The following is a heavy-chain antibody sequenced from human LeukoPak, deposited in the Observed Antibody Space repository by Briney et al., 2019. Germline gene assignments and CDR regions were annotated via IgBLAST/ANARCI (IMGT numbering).Heavy chain of an antibody. V-gene: IGHV1-18*01. CDR1: GFTFSAYG. J-gene: IGHJ4*02. CDR2: ISNHNGNT. D-gene: IGHD4-23*01. Sequence: VASVKVSCKTSGFTFSAYGIAWVRQAPGHGPEWMGWISNHNGNTHYAQKFQGRITVTTDISTGTASMELRSLKSDDTAVYYCTGGVAVATAYYFDYWGRGTLVTVAS. CDR3: TGGVAVATAYYFDY.